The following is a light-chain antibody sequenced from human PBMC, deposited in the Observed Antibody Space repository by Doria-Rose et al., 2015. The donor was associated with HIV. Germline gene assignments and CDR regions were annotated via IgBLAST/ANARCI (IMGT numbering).Light chain of an antibody. CDR3: QQSYSTPLT. CDR2: AAS. Sequence: DIRLTQSPSSLSASVGDRVTITCRASQSTGSFLNWYQQKPGKAPKLLINAASSVQNEVPSRFSGSGSGTDFTLTISSLQPEDFATYFCQQSYSTPLTFGGGTKVEIK. J-gene: IGKJ4*01. CDR1: QSTGSF. V-gene: IGKV1-39*01.